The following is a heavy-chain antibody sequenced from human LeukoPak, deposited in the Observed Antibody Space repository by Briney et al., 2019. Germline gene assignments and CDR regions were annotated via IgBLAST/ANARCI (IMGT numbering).Heavy chain of an antibody. Sequence: PSQTLSLTCAISGDSVSSNSAAWNWIRQSPSRGLEWLGRTYYRSKWYNDYAVSVKSRITINPDTSKNQFSLKLSSVTAADTAVYYCAREGPVFITMVRGAHNWFDPWGQGTLVTVSS. J-gene: IGHJ5*02. D-gene: IGHD3-10*01. V-gene: IGHV6-1*01. CDR2: TYYRSKWYN. CDR1: GDSVSSNSAA. CDR3: AREGPVFITMVRGAHNWFDP.